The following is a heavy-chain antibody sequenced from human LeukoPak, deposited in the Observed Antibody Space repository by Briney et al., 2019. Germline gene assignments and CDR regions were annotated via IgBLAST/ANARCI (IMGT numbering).Heavy chain of an antibody. CDR2: ISYDGSNK. V-gene: IGHV3-30*03. CDR1: GFTFSSFG. J-gene: IGHJ4*02. D-gene: IGHD3-10*01. Sequence: GGSLRLSCAASGFTFSSFGMHWVRQAPGKGLEWVAVISYDGSNKYYADSVKGRFTISRDNSKNTLYLQMNSLRAEDTAVYYCARDSRGPIIGYFDYWGQGTLVTVSS. CDR3: ARDSRGPIIGYFDY.